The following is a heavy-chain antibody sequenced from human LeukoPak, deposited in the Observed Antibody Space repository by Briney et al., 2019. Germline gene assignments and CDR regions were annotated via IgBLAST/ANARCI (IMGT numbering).Heavy chain of an antibody. CDR3: AKEGSGSSDAFDI. CDR2: ISGSGGST. CDR1: GFTFSSYS. D-gene: IGHD1-26*01. Sequence: GGSLRLSCAASGFTFSSYSMNWVRQAPGKGLEWVSAISGSGGSTYYADSVKGRFTISRDNSKNTLYLQMNSLRAEDTAVYYCAKEGSGSSDAFDIWGQGTMVTVSS. J-gene: IGHJ3*02. V-gene: IGHV3-23*01.